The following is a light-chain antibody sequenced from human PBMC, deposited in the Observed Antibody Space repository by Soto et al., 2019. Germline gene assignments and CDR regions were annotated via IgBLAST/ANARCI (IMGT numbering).Light chain of an antibody. V-gene: IGKV3-15*01. J-gene: IGKJ2*01. Sequence: EIVMTQSPPTLSVSPGERATLSCRASQSVSNNLAWYQQRPGQAPRLLISGASTRATGVPARFSGSGSGTECTLTINSLQSEDFAVYFCQQYNDWPPYNFGQGTKLEIK. CDR3: QQYNDWPPYN. CDR1: QSVSNN. CDR2: GAS.